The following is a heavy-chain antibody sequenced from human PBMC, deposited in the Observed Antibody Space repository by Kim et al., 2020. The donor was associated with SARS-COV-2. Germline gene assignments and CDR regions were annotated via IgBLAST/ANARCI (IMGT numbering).Heavy chain of an antibody. Sequence: VKGRFAISRHNSKNNLYLQMNSLKTEDTARYFCVKEAAFTTVVVDYYFDYWGQGTLVTVSS. J-gene: IGHJ4*02. CDR3: VKEAAFTTVVVDYYFDY. D-gene: IGHD2-15*01. V-gene: IGHV3-30*02.